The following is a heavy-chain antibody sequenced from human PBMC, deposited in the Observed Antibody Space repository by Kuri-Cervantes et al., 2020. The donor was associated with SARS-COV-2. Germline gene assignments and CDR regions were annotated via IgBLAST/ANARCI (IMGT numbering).Heavy chain of an antibody. V-gene: IGHV4-38-2*02. CDR1: GYSISSGYY. CDR2: IYYSGST. D-gene: IGHD1-14*01. J-gene: IGHJ4*02. CDR3: ARDGGALAEYYFDY. Sequence: SETLSLTCTVSGYSISSGYYWGWIRQPPGKGLEWIGSIYYSGSTYYNPSLKSRVTMSIDTSKDQFSLNLSSVTAADTAVYYCARDGGALAEYYFDYWGQGTLVTVSS.